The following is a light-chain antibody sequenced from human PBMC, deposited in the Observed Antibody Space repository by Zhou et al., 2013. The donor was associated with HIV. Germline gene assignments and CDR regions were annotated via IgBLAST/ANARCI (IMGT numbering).Light chain of an antibody. V-gene: IGKV1-17*01. CDR3: QQYNTFSWT. J-gene: IGKJ1*01. CDR2: AAS. Sequence: IQLTQSPSSLSASVGDRVTITCRASQGIRTDLGWYQQKPGKAPKRLIYAASSLQSGVPSRFSGSGSGTEFTLTISSLQPDDFATYYCQQYNTFSWTFGQGSKVEIK. CDR1: QGIRTD.